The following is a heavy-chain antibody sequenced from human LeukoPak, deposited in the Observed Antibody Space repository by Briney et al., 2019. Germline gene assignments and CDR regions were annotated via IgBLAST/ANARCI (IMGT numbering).Heavy chain of an antibody. D-gene: IGHD3-10*01. CDR1: GDSISSGSYF. CDR3: ARAVLLWFPGAFDI. V-gene: IGHV4-61*02. J-gene: IGHJ3*02. CDR2: IYSSGRT. Sequence: SQTLSLTCTVSGDSISSGSYFWSWIRQPAGKGLEWIGRIYSSGRTDYNPSLKSRVTISVDTSKNQFSLKLSSVTAADTAVYYCARAVLLWFPGAFDIWGQGTMVTVSS.